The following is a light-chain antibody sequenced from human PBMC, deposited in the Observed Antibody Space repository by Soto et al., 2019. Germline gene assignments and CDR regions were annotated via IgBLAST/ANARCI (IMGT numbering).Light chain of an antibody. CDR2: DSS. J-gene: IGKJ1*01. Sequence: DVQVTQSPSTVSASVGDRVTITCRVSQSIGAWLAWYQQKPGKAPKLVIYDSSTLESWVPSRFSGSGSETEFTLSISSLQPDDFATYYCQQYDSYSQRTFGQGTKVDIK. V-gene: IGKV1-5*01. CDR3: QQYDSYSQRT. CDR1: QSIGAW.